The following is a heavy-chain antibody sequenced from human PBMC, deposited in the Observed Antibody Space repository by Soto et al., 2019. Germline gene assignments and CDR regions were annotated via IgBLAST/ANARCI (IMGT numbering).Heavy chain of an antibody. CDR1: GGSIGSYY. D-gene: IGHD1-26*01. CDR2: IYTSGST. J-gene: IGHJ6*02. Sequence: PSETLSLTSTVSGGSIGSYYWSWIRQPAGKGLEWIGRIYTSGSTNYNPSLKSRVTMSVDTSKNQFSLKLSSVTAADTAVYYWARDGIVGVTGNYYNYYGMDVWGQGTTDTVSS. V-gene: IGHV4-4*07. CDR3: ARDGIVGVTGNYYNYYGMDV.